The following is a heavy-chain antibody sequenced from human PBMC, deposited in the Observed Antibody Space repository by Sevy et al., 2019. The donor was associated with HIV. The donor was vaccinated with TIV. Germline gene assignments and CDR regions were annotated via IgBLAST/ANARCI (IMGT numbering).Heavy chain of an antibody. Sequence: GGSLRLSCAASGFSFSSYGMHWVRQAPGKGLEWMSYIQYDGSNKDYEDSVKGRFTISIDNSKNTLYLQMNSLRVEDTAVFYCVKEGGGEGGDHWGQGTLVTVSS. V-gene: IGHV3-30*02. CDR2: IQYDGSNK. J-gene: IGHJ4*02. D-gene: IGHD2-21*01. CDR3: VKEGGGEGGDH. CDR1: GFSFSSYG.